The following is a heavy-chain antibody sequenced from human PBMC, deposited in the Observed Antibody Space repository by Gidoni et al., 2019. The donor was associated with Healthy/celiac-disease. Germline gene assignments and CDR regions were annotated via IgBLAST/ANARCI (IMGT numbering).Heavy chain of an antibody. Sequence: QVQLVQSGAEVKKPGASVKVSCKASGYTFTGYYMHWVRQAPGQGLEWMGWINPNSGGTNYAQKFQGWVTMTRDTSISTAYMELSRLRSDDTAVYYCARGDHITMVRGVIITSAFDIWGQGTMVTVSS. V-gene: IGHV1-2*04. CDR2: INPNSGGT. CDR1: GYTFTGYY. J-gene: IGHJ3*02. D-gene: IGHD3-10*01. CDR3: ARGDHITMVRGVIITSAFDI.